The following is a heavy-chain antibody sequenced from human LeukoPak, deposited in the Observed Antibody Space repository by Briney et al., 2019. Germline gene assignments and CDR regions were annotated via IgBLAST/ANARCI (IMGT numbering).Heavy chain of an antibody. D-gene: IGHD3-10*01. CDR3: AKPHYSGSGSYSREDY. CDR2: IHTSGDT. V-gene: IGHV3-53*01. Sequence: GGFLRLSCAASGLTGSHNYVSWVRQAPGKGLEWVSAIHTSGDTCYADSVKGRFTISRDTSKNTLYLQINSLRVEDTAVYYCAKPHYSGSGSYSREDYWGQGTLVTVSS. CDR1: GLTGSHNY. J-gene: IGHJ4*02.